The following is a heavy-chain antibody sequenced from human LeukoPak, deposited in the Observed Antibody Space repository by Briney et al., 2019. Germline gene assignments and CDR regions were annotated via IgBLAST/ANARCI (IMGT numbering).Heavy chain of an antibody. CDR1: GESFGGYY. Sequence: SETLSLTCAVYGESFGGYYWTWIRQTAGKGLEWIGKIDHSGSANYNPSLKSRVTISVATPRNQFSLELSSVTAADTAVYYCARGRYCNTTNCPYVGGFYYMDVWGKGTTVLVSS. CDR2: IDHSGSA. V-gene: IGHV4-34*01. J-gene: IGHJ6*03. D-gene: IGHD2-2*01. CDR3: ARGRYCNTTNCPYVGGFYYMDV.